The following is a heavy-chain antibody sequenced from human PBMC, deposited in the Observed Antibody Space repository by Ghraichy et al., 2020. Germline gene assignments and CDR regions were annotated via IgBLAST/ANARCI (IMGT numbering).Heavy chain of an antibody. J-gene: IGHJ4*02. Sequence: ASVKVSCKTSGYTFTRNGISWVRQAPGQGLEWMGWISGYNGKTEYAQKIQCRVIMTIDTSTATAYMELQSRRSADTATYYCERDVDSAGYFDHGGQGTLLPGS. CDR2: ISGYNGKT. CDR1: GYTFTRNG. D-gene: IGHD1-26*01. CDR3: ERDVDSAGYFDH. V-gene: IGHV1-18*01.